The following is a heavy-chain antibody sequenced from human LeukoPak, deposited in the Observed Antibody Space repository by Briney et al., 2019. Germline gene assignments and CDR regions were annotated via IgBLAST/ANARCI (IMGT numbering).Heavy chain of an antibody. V-gene: IGHV4-59*08. D-gene: IGHD6-19*01. J-gene: IGHJ4*02. Sequence: PSETLSLTCTVSGGSISSYYWSWVRQPPGKGLEWIGYIYYSGSTNYNPSLKSRVTISVDTSKNQFSLKLSSVTAADTAVYYCARGRSGSYGYWGQGTLVTVSS. CDR3: ARGRSGSYGY. CDR1: GGSISSYY. CDR2: IYYSGST.